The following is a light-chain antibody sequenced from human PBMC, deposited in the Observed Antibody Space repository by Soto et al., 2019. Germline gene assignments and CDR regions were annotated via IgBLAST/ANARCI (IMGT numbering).Light chain of an antibody. CDR1: SSNIGSNT. CDR3: AAWDGSLNGWV. CDR2: SND. J-gene: IGLJ2*01. V-gene: IGLV1-44*01. Sequence: QSVLTQAPSASGTPGQRVTISCSGSSSNIGSNTVSWYQQVPGTAPKLLIYSNDQRPSGVPDRFSGSKSGTSASLAIGGLQSEDEADCYCAAWDGSLNGWVFGGGTQLTVL.